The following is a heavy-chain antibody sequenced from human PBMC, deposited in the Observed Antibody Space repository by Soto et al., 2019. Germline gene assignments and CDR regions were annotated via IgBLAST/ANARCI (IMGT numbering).Heavy chain of an antibody. CDR3: ARGLILWFGELSRRGGYYYYMDV. Sequence: QVQLQQWGAGLLKPSETLSLTCAVYGGSFSGYQWTWIRQTPERGLEWIGEIKDSGNINYNPSLKSRGSILADTAKKQVSLRLSPVTAADTAVYYCARGLILWFGELSRRGGYYYYMDVWGKGSTVTVSS. J-gene: IGHJ6*03. D-gene: IGHD3-10*01. CDR2: IKDSGNI. V-gene: IGHV4-34*02. CDR1: GGSFSGYQ.